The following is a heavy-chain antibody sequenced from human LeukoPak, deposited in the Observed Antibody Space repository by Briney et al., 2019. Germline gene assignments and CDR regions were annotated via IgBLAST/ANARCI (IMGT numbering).Heavy chain of an antibody. Sequence: PSETLSLTCTVSGGSISSYYWSWIRQPAGKGLEWIGRIHTSGSTNYNPSLKSRVTMSVDTSKNQFSLKLSSVTAADTAVYYCARDVGYCSSTSCRYYYYYYMDVWGKGTTVTVSS. V-gene: IGHV4-4*07. D-gene: IGHD2-2*01. CDR2: IHTSGST. J-gene: IGHJ6*03. CDR3: ARDVGYCSSTSCRYYYYYYMDV. CDR1: GGSISSYY.